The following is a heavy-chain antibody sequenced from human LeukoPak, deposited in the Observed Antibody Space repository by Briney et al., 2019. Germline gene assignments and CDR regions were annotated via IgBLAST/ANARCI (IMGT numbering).Heavy chain of an antibody. V-gene: IGHV4-39*07. CDR2: MYYRGST. CDR3: ARGQWFRAF. D-gene: IGHD3-10*01. CDR1: GDSISSSTDY. Sequence: SETLSLTCTVSGDSISSSTDYWGWIRQPPGKGLEWIVSMYYRGSTYYNPSLKSRVTISVDTSKNQFSLKMNSVTAADTAVYYCARGQWFRAFWSRGTPVTVSS. J-gene: IGHJ4*02.